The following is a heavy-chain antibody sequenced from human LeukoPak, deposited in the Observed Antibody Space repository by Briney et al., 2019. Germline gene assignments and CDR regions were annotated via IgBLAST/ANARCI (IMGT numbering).Heavy chain of an antibody. CDR3: AASGGPINWFDP. CDR2: ITHNGYT. CDR1: GGSFSGYY. J-gene: IGHJ5*02. V-gene: IGHV4-34*01. D-gene: IGHD3-10*01. Sequence: SETLSLTCAVYGGSFSGYYWGWIRQPPGKGLQWIGEITHNGYTNYNPALKSRVTISIDTSKNEFSLKVSSVTAADMAIYYCAASGGPINWFDPWGQGTLITVSS.